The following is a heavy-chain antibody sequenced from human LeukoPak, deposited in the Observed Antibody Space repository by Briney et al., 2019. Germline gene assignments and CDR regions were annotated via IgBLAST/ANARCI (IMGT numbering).Heavy chain of an antibody. D-gene: IGHD4-17*01. CDR3: AGGPNDYGDYVGWFDP. CDR1: GFTFDDYG. Sequence: GGSLRLSCAASGFTFDDYGMSWVRQAPGKGLEWVSSISSSSSYIYYADSVKGRFTISRDNAKNSLYLQMNSLRAEDTAVYYCAGGPNDYGDYVGWFDPWGQGTLVTVSS. V-gene: IGHV3-21*01. J-gene: IGHJ5*02. CDR2: ISSSSSYI.